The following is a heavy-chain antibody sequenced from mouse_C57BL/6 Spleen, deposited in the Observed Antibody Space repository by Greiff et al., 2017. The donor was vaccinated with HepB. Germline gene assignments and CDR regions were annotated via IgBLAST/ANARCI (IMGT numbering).Heavy chain of an antibody. V-gene: IGHV8-12*01. CDR1: GFSLSTSGIG. CDR3: ARSVYDGYWGYAMDY. CDR2: IYWDDDK. D-gene: IGHD2-3*01. Sequence: QVTLKVSGPGILQSSQTLSLTCSFSGFSLSTSGIGVSWIRQPSGKGLEWLAHIYWDDDKRYNPSLKSRLTISKDTSRNQVFLKITSVDTADTATYYCARSVYDGYWGYAMDYWGQGTSVTVSS. J-gene: IGHJ4*01.